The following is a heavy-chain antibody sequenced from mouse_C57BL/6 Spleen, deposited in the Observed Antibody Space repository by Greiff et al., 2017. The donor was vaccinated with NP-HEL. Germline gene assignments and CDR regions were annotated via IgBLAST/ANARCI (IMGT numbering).Heavy chain of an antibody. CDR1: GYSITSDY. D-gene: IGHD1-1*01. Sequence: EVKLVESGPGLAKPSQTLSLTCSVTGYSITSDYWNWIRKFPGNKLEYMGYISYSGSTYYNPSLKSRISITRDTSKNQYYLQLNSVTTEDTATYYGASSFYYGSSYWYFDVWGTGTTVTVSS. CDR2: ISYSGST. V-gene: IGHV3-8*01. CDR3: ASSFYYGSSYWYFDV. J-gene: IGHJ1*03.